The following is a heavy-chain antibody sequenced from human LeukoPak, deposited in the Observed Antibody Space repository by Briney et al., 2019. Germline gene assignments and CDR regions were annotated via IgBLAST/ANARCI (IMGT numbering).Heavy chain of an antibody. CDR1: GGSISSYY. CDR2: IYYSGSP. Sequence: PSETLSLTCTVSGGSISSYYWSWIRQPQGQGLEWVGYIYYSGSPNYNPTLKGRVTISVETPKNQFSLKLSSVTAAYTDVFLCGRESRGCPIDDGGERSSVTVS. D-gene: IGHD6-19*01. V-gene: IGHV4-59*01. CDR3: GRESRGCPIDD. J-gene: IGHJ4*02.